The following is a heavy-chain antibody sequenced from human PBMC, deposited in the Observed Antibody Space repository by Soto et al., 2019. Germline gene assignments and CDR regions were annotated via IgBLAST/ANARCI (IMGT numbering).Heavy chain of an antibody. D-gene: IGHD1-7*01. CDR2: INHSAST. Sequence: PSETLSLTCAVYGGSFSGYYWSSIRQPPGKGLEWIGEINHSASTNYTPCLKSRVTISVDTPKNQFSMKLSSVTLADTAVYYCAGGRGNWNYGYFDYWGQGTLVTVSS. J-gene: IGHJ4*02. V-gene: IGHV4-34*01. CDR1: GGSFSGYY. CDR3: AGGRGNWNYGYFDY.